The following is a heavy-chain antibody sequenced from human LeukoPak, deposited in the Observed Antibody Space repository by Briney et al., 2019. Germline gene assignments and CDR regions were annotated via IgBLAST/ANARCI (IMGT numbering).Heavy chain of an antibody. V-gene: IGHV3-23*01. CDR1: GFTFSSYG. CDR3: AKDIRGREVTDY. CDR2: ISGSGGST. D-gene: IGHD3-16*01. J-gene: IGHJ4*02. Sequence: PGGSLRLSCSASGFTFSSYGMHWVRQAPGKGLERVSAISGSGGSTYYADSVKGRFTISRDNSKNTLYLQMNSLRAEDTAVYYCAKDIRGREVTDYWGQGTLVTVSS.